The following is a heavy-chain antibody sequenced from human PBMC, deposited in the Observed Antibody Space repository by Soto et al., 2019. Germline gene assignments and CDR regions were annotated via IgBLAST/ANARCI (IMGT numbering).Heavy chain of an antibody. Sequence: QAPGKGLEWVSSISGSSSTYYADSVKGRFTISRDNAKNSLFLQMSSLRAEDTAVYYCSREVQPVVRREYDYWGQGTLVTVSS. CDR3: SREVQPVVRREYDY. J-gene: IGHJ4*02. V-gene: IGHV3-21*01. D-gene: IGHD1-1*01. CDR2: ISGSSST.